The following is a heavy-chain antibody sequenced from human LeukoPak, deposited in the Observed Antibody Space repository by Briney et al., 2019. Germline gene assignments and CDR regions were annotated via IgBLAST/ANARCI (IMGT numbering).Heavy chain of an antibody. CDR1: GGSISSSSYY. D-gene: IGHD6-13*01. CDR3: ARWAAAGDY. Sequence: SETLSLTCTVSGGSISSSSYYWGWFRQPPGKGLEWIGSIYYSGSTYYNPSLKSRVTISVDTSKNQFSLKLSSVTAADTAVYYCARWAAAGDYWGQGTLVTVSS. CDR2: IYYSGST. J-gene: IGHJ4*02. V-gene: IGHV4-39*01.